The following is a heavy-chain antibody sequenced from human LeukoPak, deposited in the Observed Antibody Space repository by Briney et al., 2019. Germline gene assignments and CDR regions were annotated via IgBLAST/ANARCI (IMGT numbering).Heavy chain of an antibody. CDR1: GFTFSTYW. CDR2: INQGGSER. J-gene: IGHJ4*02. V-gene: IGHV3-7*01. CDR3: TRDLVGSGSN. Sequence: GGSLRLSCAASGFTFSTYWMHWVRQAPGKGLEWVADINQGGSERYYVDSVKGRLTISRDNAKNSVYLQMNSLRAEDTAVYYCTRDLVGSGSNWGQGTLVTVSS. D-gene: IGHD1-26*01.